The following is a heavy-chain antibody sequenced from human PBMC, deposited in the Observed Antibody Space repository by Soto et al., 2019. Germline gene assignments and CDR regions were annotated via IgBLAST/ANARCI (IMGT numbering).Heavy chain of an antibody. Sequence: QVQLVESGGGVVQPGRSLRLSCAASGFTFSSYAMHWVRQAPGKGLELVAVISYDGSNTYYAESVKGRFTISRDNTKNSMYLQMNGQRAEDTAVYYCARERSIVGATRVSSGYGMAVWGQGPTVTASS. D-gene: IGHD1-26*01. V-gene: IGHV3-30-3*01. J-gene: IGHJ6*02. CDR1: GFTFSSYA. CDR2: ISYDGSNT. CDR3: ARERSIVGATRVSSGYGMAV.